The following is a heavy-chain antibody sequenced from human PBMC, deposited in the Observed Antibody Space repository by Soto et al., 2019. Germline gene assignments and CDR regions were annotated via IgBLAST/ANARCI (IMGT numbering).Heavy chain of an antibody. CDR2: INPNSGGT. CDR3: ARELQLGSNNYYYGMDV. V-gene: IGHV1-2*04. J-gene: IGHJ6*02. CDR1: GYTFTGYY. Sequence: ASVKVSCKASGYTFTGYYMHWVRQAPGQGLEWMGWINPNSGGTNYAQKFQGWVTMTRDTSISTAYMELSRLRSDDTAVYYCARELQLGSNNYYYGMDVWGQGTTVTAP. D-gene: IGHD5-18*01.